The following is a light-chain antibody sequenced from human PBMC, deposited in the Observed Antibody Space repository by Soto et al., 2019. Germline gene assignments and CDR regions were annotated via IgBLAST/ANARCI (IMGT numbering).Light chain of an antibody. Sequence: DIQMTQSPSSLSASVGDRVTITCRASQSISSYLNWYQQKPGKAPKLLIYAASSLQSGVPSRFSGXXXXXDFTLTISSLQPEDFATYYCQQSYSTLWTFGQGTKVEIK. J-gene: IGKJ1*01. CDR2: AAS. V-gene: IGKV1-39*01. CDR3: QQSYSTLWT. CDR1: QSISSY.